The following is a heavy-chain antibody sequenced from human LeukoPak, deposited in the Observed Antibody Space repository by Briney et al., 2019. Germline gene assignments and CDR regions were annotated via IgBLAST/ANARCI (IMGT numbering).Heavy chain of an antibody. CDR1: GGSFSDYD. Sequence: PSQTLSLTCAVYGGSFSDYDWTWVRQPPGKGLEWIGEINHSGSTNYTPSLESRVTISVDTSKNQFSLKVTSVTAADTAVYYCARGAYLSALNYWGQGILVTVSS. CDR3: ARGAYLSALNY. CDR2: INHSGST. V-gene: IGHV4-34*01. D-gene: IGHD2/OR15-2a*01. J-gene: IGHJ4*02.